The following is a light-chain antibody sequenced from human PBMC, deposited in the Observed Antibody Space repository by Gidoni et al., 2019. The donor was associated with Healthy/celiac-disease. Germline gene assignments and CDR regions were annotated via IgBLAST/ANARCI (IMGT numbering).Light chain of an antibody. V-gene: IGKV1-39*01. CDR2: AAS. J-gene: IGKJ4*01. CDR3: QQSYSTPLT. CDR1: QSMSSY. Sequence: DIQITQSPSSLSASVGDRVPITCRASQSMSSYLNWYQQKPGKAPKLLIYAASSLQSGVPSRFSGSGSGTDFTSTISSLQPEDFATYYCQQSYSTPLTFGGGTKVEIK.